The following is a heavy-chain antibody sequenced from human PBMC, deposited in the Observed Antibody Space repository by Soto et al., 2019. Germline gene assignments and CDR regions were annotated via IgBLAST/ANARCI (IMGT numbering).Heavy chain of an antibody. CDR2: ISYDGSNK. Sequence: VQLVESGGGVVQPGRSLRLSCAASGFTFSSYAMHWVRQAPGKGLEWVAVISYDGSNKYYADSVKGRFTISRDNSKNTLYLQMNSLRAEDTAVYYCARDWDTAMDRGYWGQGTLVTVSS. CDR3: ARDWDTAMDRGY. D-gene: IGHD5-18*01. CDR1: GFTFSSYA. J-gene: IGHJ4*02. V-gene: IGHV3-30-3*01.